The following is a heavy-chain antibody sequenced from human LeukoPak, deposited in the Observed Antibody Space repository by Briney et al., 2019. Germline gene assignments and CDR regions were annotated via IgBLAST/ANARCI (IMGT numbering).Heavy chain of an antibody. CDR1: GFSLSTRGMC. V-gene: IGHV2-70*11. CDR3: ARLTTTGTGYFDY. D-gene: IGHD1-1*01. Sequence: SGPALVKPTQTLTLTCTFSGFSLSTRGMCVSWIRQPPGKALEWLARIDWDNDRYYITSLKTRLTISKDTSKNQVVLTMANMDPVDTATYYCARLTTTGTGYFDYWGQGTLATVSS. CDR2: IDWDNDR. J-gene: IGHJ4*03.